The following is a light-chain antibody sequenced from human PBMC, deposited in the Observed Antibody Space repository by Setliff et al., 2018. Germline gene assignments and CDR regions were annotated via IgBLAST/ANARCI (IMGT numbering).Light chain of an antibody. CDR2: DVS. CDR1: SSDVGGYDY. V-gene: IGLV2-14*03. J-gene: IGLJ1*01. Sequence: QSVLTQPASVSGSPGQSITISCTGTSSDVGGYDYVSWYQQHPDKAPKLMIFDVSNRPSGVSNRFSGSKSGNTASLTISGLQAEDEADYYCSSYAGSSTLYVFGTGTKVTV. CDR3: SSYAGSSTLYV.